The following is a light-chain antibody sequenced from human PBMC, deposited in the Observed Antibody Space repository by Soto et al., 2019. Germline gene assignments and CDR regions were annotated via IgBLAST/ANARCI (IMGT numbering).Light chain of an antibody. CDR1: SSNIGAGYD. J-gene: IGLJ1*01. V-gene: IGLV1-40*01. CDR2: SNN. Sequence: QSVLTQPPSVSGAPGQRVTISCTGSSSNIGAGYDVHWYQRLPVTAPKVLIYSNNNRPSGVPDRFSGSKSGTSASLAITGLQAEDEADYYCQSYDSSLSGSYVFGTGTKLTVL. CDR3: QSYDSSLSGSYV.